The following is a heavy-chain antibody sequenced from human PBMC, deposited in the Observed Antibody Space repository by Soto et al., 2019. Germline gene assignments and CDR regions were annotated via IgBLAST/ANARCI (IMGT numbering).Heavy chain of an antibody. V-gene: IGHV3-23*01. CDR2: ISGSGAST. CDR1: GLGFNSYA. D-gene: IGHD4-17*01. CDR3: ACHYGDYISSVGRH. Sequence: PGGSLRLSCAASGLGFNSYAMSWVRQAPGKGPEWVSAISGSGASTYYADTVKGRFTISRDNSKSTLYLQMNGLRAEDTAVYYCACHYGDYISSVGRHWGQGTLVTVSS. J-gene: IGHJ4*02.